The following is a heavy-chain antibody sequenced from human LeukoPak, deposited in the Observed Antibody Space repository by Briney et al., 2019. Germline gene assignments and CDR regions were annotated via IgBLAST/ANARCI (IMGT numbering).Heavy chain of an antibody. CDR1: GYTVTSYY. D-gene: IGHD2-2*01. CDR3: ASVYQHGMDV. J-gene: IGHJ6*02. V-gene: IGHV1-46*01. CDR2: VNPSIISA. Sequence: ASVKVSCKASGYTVTSYYMHWVRQAPGQGLEWMGIVNPSIISASYAQKFQGRVTMTRDTSTSTVGMELSSLRSDDTAVYYCASVYQHGMDVWGQGTTVTVSS.